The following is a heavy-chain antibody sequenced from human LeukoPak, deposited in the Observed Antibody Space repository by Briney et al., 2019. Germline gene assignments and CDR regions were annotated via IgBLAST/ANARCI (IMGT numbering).Heavy chain of an antibody. CDR2: VYYSGSA. CDR1: GGSMSNYC. Sequence: SETLSLTCTVSGGSMSNYCWSWIRQPPGKGLEWIGSVYYSGSANYNPSLKSRLTISVDTSKNQFSLKLSSVTAADTAVYYCARDWEQIRSGYYCYYMDVWGKGTTVTVSS. V-gene: IGHV4-59*01. J-gene: IGHJ6*03. CDR3: ARDWEQIRSGYYCYYMDV. D-gene: IGHD1-26*01.